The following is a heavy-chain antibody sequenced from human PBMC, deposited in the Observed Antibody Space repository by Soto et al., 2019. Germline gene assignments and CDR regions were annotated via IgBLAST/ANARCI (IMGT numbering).Heavy chain of an antibody. V-gene: IGHV3-30-3*01. CDR1: GFTFSSYA. Sequence: QVQLVESGGGVVQPGRSLRLCCAASGFTFSSYAMHWVRRAPGQGLEWVAVISYDGSNKYYADSVKGRFTISRDNSKNALYLHMNSLRAEDTAVYYCARDGGAWLRLLAGGLAYWGQGTLVTVSS. CDR2: ISYDGSNK. D-gene: IGHD5-12*01. CDR3: ARDGGAWLRLLAGGLAY. J-gene: IGHJ4*02.